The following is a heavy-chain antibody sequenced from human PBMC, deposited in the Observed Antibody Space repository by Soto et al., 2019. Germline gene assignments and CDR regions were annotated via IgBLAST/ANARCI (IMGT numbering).Heavy chain of an antibody. V-gene: IGHV4-59*01. CDR2: IHHSGSA. J-gene: IGHJ5*02. CDR1: VGSISTYY. Sequence: QVHLQESGPGLVKPSETLSLTCTVSVGSISTYYWSWIRQPPGKGLEWIGYIHHSGSANYNPSLKSRVNLAVDTSKNQFSLRLTSVTAADTAVYYCATNVHGICWFFSWFDTWGQGALVTVSS. D-gene: IGHD3-9*01. CDR3: ATNVHGICWFFSWFDT.